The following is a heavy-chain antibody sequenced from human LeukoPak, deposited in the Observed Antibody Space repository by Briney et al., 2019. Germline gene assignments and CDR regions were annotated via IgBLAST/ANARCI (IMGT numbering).Heavy chain of an antibody. CDR3: AKLTGSYPGYYYYYMDV. V-gene: IGHV3-23*01. Sequence: GGSLRLSCAASGFTFSSYGMSWVRQAPGKGLEWVSAISGSGGSTYYADSVKGRFTISRDNSKNTLYLQMNSLRAEDTAVYYCAKLTGSYPGYYYYYMDVWGKGTTVTIS. CDR2: ISGSGGST. CDR1: GFTFSSYG. J-gene: IGHJ6*03. D-gene: IGHD4/OR15-4a*01.